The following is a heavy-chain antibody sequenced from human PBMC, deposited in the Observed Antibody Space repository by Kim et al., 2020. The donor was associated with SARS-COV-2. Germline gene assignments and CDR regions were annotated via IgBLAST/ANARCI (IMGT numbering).Heavy chain of an antibody. CDR1: GGSFSGYY. CDR3: ARGTIEDSSGYYHYFDY. CDR2: INHSGST. Sequence: SETLSLTCAVYGGSFSGYYWSWIRQPPGKGLEWIGEINHSGSTNYNPSLKSRVTISVDTSKNQFSLKLSSVTAADTAVYYCARGTIEDSSGYYHYFDYWG. J-gene: IGHJ4*01. V-gene: IGHV4-34*01. D-gene: IGHD3-22*01.